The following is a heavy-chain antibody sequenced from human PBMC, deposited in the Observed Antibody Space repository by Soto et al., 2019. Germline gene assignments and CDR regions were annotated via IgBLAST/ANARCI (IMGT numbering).Heavy chain of an antibody. V-gene: IGHV1-46*01. CDR2: INPSGGST. CDR1: GYTFTSYY. Sequence: ASVKVSCKASGYTFTSYYIHWVRQAPGQGLEWMGIINPSGGSTSYAQKFQGRVTMTRDTSTSTVYMELSSLRSEDTAVYYCARDLSSSWYQGNWFDPWGQGTLVTVSS. CDR3: ARDLSSSWYQGNWFDP. D-gene: IGHD6-13*01. J-gene: IGHJ5*02.